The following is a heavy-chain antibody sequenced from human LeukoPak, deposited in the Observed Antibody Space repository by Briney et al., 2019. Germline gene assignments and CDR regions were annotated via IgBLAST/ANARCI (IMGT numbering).Heavy chain of an antibody. J-gene: IGHJ4*02. CDR1: GFTFSSYS. D-gene: IGHD2-15*01. Sequence: GGSLRLSCAASGFTFSSYSMNWVRQAPGKGLEWVSSISSSSSYIYYADSVKGRFTFSRDNAKNSLYLQMNSLRAEDTAVYYCARDHGGKGYYFDYWGQGTLVTVSS. CDR2: ISSSSSYI. V-gene: IGHV3-21*01. CDR3: ARDHGGKGYYFDY.